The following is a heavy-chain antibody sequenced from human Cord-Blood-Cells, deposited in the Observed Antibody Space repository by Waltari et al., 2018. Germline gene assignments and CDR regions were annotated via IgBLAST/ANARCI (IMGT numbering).Heavy chain of an antibody. Sequence: QVQLQQWGAGLLKPSETLPPTSPAYGVSLLGYSWSWNRQPPGKGLGWIGEINHSASTNYNPSLKSRVTISVDTSKNQFSLKLSSVTAADTAVYYCARDMTSDYWGQGTLVTVSS. CDR3: ARDMTSDY. D-gene: IGHD2-21*02. CDR2: INHSAST. CDR1: GVSLLGYS. V-gene: IGHV4-34*01. J-gene: IGHJ4*02.